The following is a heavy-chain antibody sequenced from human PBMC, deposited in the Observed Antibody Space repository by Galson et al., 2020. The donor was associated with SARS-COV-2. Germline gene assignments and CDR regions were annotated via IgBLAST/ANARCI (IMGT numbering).Heavy chain of an antibody. J-gene: IGHJ6*02. V-gene: IGHV4-34*01. D-gene: IGHD4-17*01. CDR3: ARGELGYGDYLGDYYYYGMDV. CDR2: INHSGST. Sequence: SETLSLPCAVYGGSFSGYYWRWIRQPPAKGLEWIGEINHSGSTNYNPSLKSRVTISVDTSKNQFSLKLSSVTAADTAVYYCARGELGYGDYLGDYYYYGMDVWGQGTTVTVSS. CDR1: GGSFSGYY.